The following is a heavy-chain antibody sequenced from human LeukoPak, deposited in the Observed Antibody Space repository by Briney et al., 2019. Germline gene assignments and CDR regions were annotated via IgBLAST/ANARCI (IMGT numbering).Heavy chain of an antibody. CDR2: MSSSGST. J-gene: IGHJ4*02. CDR3: ARDQGSGSRAIDY. CDR1: GASISLYY. V-gene: IGHV4-4*07. Sequence: KPSETLSLTCTVSGASISLYYWSWIRQPAGKGLEWIGRMSSSGSTNYNPSLKSRITMSVDTSKNHFSLKLSSVTAADTAVYYCARDQGSGSRAIDYWGQGTLVTVSS. D-gene: IGHD3-10*01.